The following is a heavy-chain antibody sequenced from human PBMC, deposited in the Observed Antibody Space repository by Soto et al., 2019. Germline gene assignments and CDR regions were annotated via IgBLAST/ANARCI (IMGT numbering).Heavy chain of an antibody. CDR1: GDSIRSSSY. CDR3: RRSSRYSTDV. Sequence: TLSLTCTVSGDSIRSSSYWGWIRQPPGKGLEWIGSIYSTGNTYYNPSLNSQVTISVDTSKNQFSLNVISVTAADTAVYYCRRSSRYSTDVWGQGTTVTV. D-gene: IGHD6-13*01. CDR2: IYSTGNT. V-gene: IGHV4-39*01. J-gene: IGHJ6*02.